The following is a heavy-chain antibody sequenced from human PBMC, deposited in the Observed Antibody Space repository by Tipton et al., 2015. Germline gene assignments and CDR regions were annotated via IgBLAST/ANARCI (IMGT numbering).Heavy chain of an antibody. CDR1: GGSFSGYS. D-gene: IGHD3-22*01. CDR3: ARGTYYYDSSGYGLFEY. J-gene: IGHJ4*02. V-gene: IGHV4-34*01. CDR2: INHSGST. Sequence: TLSLTCAVYGGSFSGYSWNWIRQSPGKGLEWIGEINHSGSTKYNPSLKSRLTISVDTSKSQFSLNLTSVTAADTGVYYCARGTYYYDSSGYGLFEYWGQGALVTVSS.